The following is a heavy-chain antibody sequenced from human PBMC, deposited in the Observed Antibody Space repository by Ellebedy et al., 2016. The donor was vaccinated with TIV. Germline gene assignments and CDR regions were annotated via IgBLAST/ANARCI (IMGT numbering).Heavy chain of an antibody. V-gene: IGHV3-21*01. D-gene: IGHD6-19*01. CDR3: ARVYSSGWAPWGEIDYYYGMDV. CDR1: GFTFSSYS. CDR2: ISSSSSYI. Sequence: GGSLRLSXAASGFTFSSYSMNWVRQAPGKGLEWVSSISSSSSYIYYADSVKGRFTISRDNAKNSLYLQMNSLRAEDTAVYYCARVYSSGWAPWGEIDYYYGMDVWGQGTTVTVSS. J-gene: IGHJ6*02.